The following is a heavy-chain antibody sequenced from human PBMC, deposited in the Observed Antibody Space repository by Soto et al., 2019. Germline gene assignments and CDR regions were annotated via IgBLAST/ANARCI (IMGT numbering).Heavy chain of an antibody. D-gene: IGHD3-10*01. Sequence: GASVKVSCKASGGPFSTYAISWVRQAPGQGLEWMGGIIPIFGTANYAQRFLDRVTISADDSTSTAYMELRSLTSDDTAVYYCAKALTMASPNWFDPWGQGTQVTVS. CDR3: AKALTMASPNWFDP. J-gene: IGHJ5*02. CDR1: GGPFSTYA. V-gene: IGHV1-69*13. CDR2: IIPIFGTA.